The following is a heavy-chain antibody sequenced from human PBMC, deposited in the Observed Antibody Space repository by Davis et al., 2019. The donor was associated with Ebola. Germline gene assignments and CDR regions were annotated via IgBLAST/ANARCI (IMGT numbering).Heavy chain of an antibody. D-gene: IGHD5-24*01. V-gene: IGHV4-39*01. CDR1: GGSISSSSYY. CDR3: ARRGRDGYNSYYYYYYGMDV. CDR2: IYYSGST. J-gene: IGHJ6*02. Sequence: SETLSLTCTVSGGSISSSSYYWGWIRQPPGKGLEWIGSIYYSGSTYYNPSLKSRVTISVDTSKNQFSLKLSSVTAADTAVYYCARRGRDGYNSYYYYYYGMDVWGQGTTVTVSS.